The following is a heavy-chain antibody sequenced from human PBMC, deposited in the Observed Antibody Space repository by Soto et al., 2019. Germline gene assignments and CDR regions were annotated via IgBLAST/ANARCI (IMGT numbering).Heavy chain of an antibody. V-gene: IGHV1-69*02. CDR1: GGSFTSYT. Sequence: QVQLVQSGAEVKKPGSSVKVSCEASGGSFTSYTFTWVRQAPGQGLEWMGRIIPIKGRADYALKLQDRVTITADRSTNTVYMELRGLRPEDTAIYYCAKSLLFVDHAYMDVWGKGTTVTVSS. J-gene: IGHJ6*03. CDR3: AKSLLFVDHAYMDV. CDR2: IIPIKGRA. D-gene: IGHD2-21*01.